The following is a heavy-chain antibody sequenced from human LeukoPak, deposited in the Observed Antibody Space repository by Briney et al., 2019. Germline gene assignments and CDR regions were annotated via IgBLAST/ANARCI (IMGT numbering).Heavy chain of an antibody. D-gene: IGHD4-17*01. V-gene: IGHV1-2*06. Sequence: GASVKVSCKASGYTFTGYYMHWVRQAPGQGLEWMGRINPNSGGTNYAQKFQGRVTMTRDTSISTAYMELSRLRSDDTAVYYCARKLGVTTSGYYYYYMDVWGKGTTVTVSS. CDR3: ARKLGVTTSGYYYYYMDV. CDR2: INPNSGGT. CDR1: GYTFTGYY. J-gene: IGHJ6*03.